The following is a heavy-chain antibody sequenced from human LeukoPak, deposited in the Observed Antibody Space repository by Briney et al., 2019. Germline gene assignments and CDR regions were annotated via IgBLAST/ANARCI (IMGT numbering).Heavy chain of an antibody. D-gene: IGHD3-22*01. V-gene: IGHV5-51*01. Sequence: GESLKISCKGSGYTFSNYWIGWVRQMAGKGLEWMGIIYPGDSDTRNSPSFQGQVTISADKSISTAYLQWSSLKASDTAMYYCARRAYDSSSSYFDYWGQGTLVTVSS. CDR2: IYPGDSDT. CDR1: GYTFSNYW. J-gene: IGHJ4*02. CDR3: ARRAYDSSSSYFDY.